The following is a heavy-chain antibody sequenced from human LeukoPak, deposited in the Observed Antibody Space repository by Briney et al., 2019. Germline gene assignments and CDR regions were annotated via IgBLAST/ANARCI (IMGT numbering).Heavy chain of an antibody. CDR1: GGSFSGYY. CDR3: ARDQYYDFWSGYYRSYFDY. V-gene: IGHV4-34*01. CDR2: INHSGST. D-gene: IGHD3-3*01. Sequence: PSETLSLTCAVYGGSFSGYYWSWIRQPPGKGLEWIGEINHSGSTNYNPSLKSRVTISVDTSKNQFSLKLSSVTAADTAVYYCARDQYYDFWSGYYRSYFDYWGQGTLVTVSS. J-gene: IGHJ4*02.